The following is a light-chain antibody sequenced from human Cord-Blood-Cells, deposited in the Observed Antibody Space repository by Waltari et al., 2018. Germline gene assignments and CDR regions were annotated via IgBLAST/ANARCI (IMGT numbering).Light chain of an antibody. Sequence: QSALTQPASVSGSPGQSITISCTGTSSDVGSYNLASWYQQHPGKAPKLMLYEGSNRPSGVSNRFSGSKSGNTASLTISGLQAEDEADYYCCSYAGSSSWVFGGGTKLTVL. V-gene: IGLV2-23*01. CDR1: SSDVGSYNL. CDR2: EGS. CDR3: CSYAGSSSWV. J-gene: IGLJ3*02.